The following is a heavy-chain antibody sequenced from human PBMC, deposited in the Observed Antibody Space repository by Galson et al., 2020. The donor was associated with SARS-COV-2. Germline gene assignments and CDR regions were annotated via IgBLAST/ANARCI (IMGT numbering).Heavy chain of an antibody. J-gene: IGHJ3*02. Sequence: GGSLRLSCAASGFTFSDYYMSWIRQAPGKGLEWVSYISSSGSTIYYADSVKGRFTISRDNAKNSLYLQMNSLRAEDTAVYYCARETYYYDSMGAAFDIWGQGTMVTVSS. V-gene: IGHV3-11*04. D-gene: IGHD3-22*01. CDR2: ISSSGSTI. CDR3: ARETYYYDSMGAAFDI. CDR1: GFTFSDYY.